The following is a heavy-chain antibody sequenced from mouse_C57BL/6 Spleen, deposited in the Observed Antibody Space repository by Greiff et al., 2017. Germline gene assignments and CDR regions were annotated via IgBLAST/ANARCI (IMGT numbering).Heavy chain of an antibody. J-gene: IGHJ2*01. CDR3: ARTAKFLDY. CDR1: GYSFTSYY. V-gene: IGHV1-66*01. Sequence: VQLQQSGPELVKPGASVKISCKASGYSFTSYYIHWVKQRPGQGLEWIGWIYPGSGNTKYNEKFKGKATLTADTSSSPAYMQLSSLTSEDSAVYYCARTAKFLDYWGQGTTLTVSS. CDR2: IYPGSGNT.